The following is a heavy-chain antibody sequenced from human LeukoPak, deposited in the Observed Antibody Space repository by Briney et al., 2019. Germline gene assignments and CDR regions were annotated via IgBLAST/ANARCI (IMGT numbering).Heavy chain of an antibody. J-gene: IGHJ4*02. V-gene: IGHV1-2*06. CDR3: ARAVAGIFVIDY. Sequence: ASVKVSCKASGYTFTGYYMHWVRQAPGQGLEWMGRINPNSGGTNYAQKFQGRVTMTRDTSISTAYMELSRLRSDDTAVYYCARAVAGIFVIDYWSQGTLVTVSS. CDR2: INPNSGGT. CDR1: GYTFTGYY. D-gene: IGHD6-19*01.